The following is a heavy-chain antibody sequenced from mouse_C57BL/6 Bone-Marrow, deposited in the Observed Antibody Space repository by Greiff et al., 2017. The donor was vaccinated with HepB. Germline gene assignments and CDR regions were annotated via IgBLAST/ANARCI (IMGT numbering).Heavy chain of an antibody. CDR3: ASLLRPGY. V-gene: IGHV1-4*01. J-gene: IGHJ2*01. CDR1: GYTFTSYT. Sequence: QVQLQQSGAELARPGASVKMSCKASGYTFTSYTMHWVKQRPGQGLEWIGYINPSSGYTKYNQKFKDKATLTADKSSSTAYMQLSRLTSEDSAVYYCASLLRPGYWGQGTTLTVSS. CDR2: INPSSGYT. D-gene: IGHD2-12*01.